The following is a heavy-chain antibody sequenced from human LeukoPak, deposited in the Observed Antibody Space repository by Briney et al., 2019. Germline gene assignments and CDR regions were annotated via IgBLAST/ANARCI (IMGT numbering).Heavy chain of an antibody. J-gene: IGHJ4*02. CDR1: GFTFSSFG. V-gene: IGHV3-30*02. CDR2: VRYDGSNK. CDR3: AKRRGEDYLDY. D-gene: IGHD2-21*01. Sequence: GGSLRLSCAASGFTFSSFGMHWVRQAPGNGLEWVAFVRYDGSNKKYADAVTGRLTISRDNSKNTLYLQMSSLRAEDTAVYYCAKRRGEDYLDYWGQGTLVTVSS.